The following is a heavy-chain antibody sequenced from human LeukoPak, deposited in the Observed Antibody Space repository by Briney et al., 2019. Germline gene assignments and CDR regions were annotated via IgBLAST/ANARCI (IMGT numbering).Heavy chain of an antibody. CDR1: GGSISSYY. V-gene: IGHV4-59*08. CDR2: IYYSGST. CDR3: ARHHWSGYEISPLFDY. Sequence: SATLSLTFSVSGGSISSYYWSWIRQPPGKRLEWIGDIYYSGSTNYNPSLKSRVTISVDTSKNQFSLKLSSVTAADTAVYYCARHHWSGYEISPLFDYWGQGTLVTVSS. D-gene: IGHD3-3*01. J-gene: IGHJ4*02.